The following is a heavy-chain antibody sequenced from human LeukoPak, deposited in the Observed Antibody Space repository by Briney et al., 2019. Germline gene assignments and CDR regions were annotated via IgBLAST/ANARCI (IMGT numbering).Heavy chain of an antibody. Sequence: GGSLRLSCVDSGFTSSNYAMSWVRQAPGGGLEWVAAISGNGGTTYYADPVKGRFTISRDNSKNTLYLQMNSLRAEDTAVFYCAKATTVSAAGSHFVYWGQGTLVTVSS. CDR3: AKATTVSAAGSHFVY. J-gene: IGHJ4*02. CDR2: ISGNGGTT. D-gene: IGHD6-13*01. V-gene: IGHV3-23*01. CDR1: GFTSSNYA.